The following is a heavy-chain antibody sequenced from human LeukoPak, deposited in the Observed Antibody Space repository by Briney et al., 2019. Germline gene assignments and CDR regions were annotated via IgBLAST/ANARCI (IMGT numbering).Heavy chain of an antibody. J-gene: IGHJ4*02. CDR2: ISYDGSNK. D-gene: IGHD5-18*01. V-gene: IGHV3-30*04. Sequence: GRSLRLSCAASGFTFSSYAMHWARQAPGKGLEWVAVISYDGSNKYYADSVKGRFTISRDNSKNMLYLQMNSLRAEDTAVYYCARVTDTAMVIFDYWGQGTLVTVSS. CDR1: GFTFSSYA. CDR3: ARVTDTAMVIFDY.